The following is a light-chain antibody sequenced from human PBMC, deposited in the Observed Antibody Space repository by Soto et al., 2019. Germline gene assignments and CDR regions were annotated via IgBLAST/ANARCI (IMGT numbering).Light chain of an antibody. CDR1: SSDVGSYNF. Sequence: QSVLTQPASVSGSTGQSITISCTGTSSDVGSYNFVSWYQQHPGKAPKLVICEVSNRPSGVSNRFSGSRSVNTASLTISGIQADDEADYYCSSYTSGSSNVVFGGRTKVTVL. J-gene: IGLJ2*01. CDR3: SSYTSGSSNVV. CDR2: EVS. V-gene: IGLV2-14*03.